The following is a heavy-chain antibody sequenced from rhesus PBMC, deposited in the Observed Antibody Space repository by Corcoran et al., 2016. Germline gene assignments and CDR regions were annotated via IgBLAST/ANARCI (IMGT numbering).Heavy chain of an antibody. V-gene: IGHV2-95*01. CDR3: ARITRGETNWSDAFDF. CDR1: GFSITTTGTG. CDR2: IYWNDRK. D-gene: IGHD1-26*01. J-gene: IGHJ3*01. Sequence: QVTLKESGPALVKPTQTLTLTCTFSGFSITTTGTGVVWIRQPPGKALEWLVRIYWNDRKYSSTARKSRLASSKDTSKNQVVLTLANMDPVDTGTYFCARITRGETNWSDAFDFWGQGLRVTVSS.